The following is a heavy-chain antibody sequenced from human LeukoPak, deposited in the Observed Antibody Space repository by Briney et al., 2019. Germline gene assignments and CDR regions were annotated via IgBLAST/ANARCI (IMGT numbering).Heavy chain of an antibody. D-gene: IGHD6-13*01. CDR1: SGSFSSYY. CDR2: INHSGST. Sequence: SETLSLTCAVYSGSFSSYYGSWIRQPPGKGLEWLGEINHSGSTNYNPSLKSRVTISVDTSKNQFSLKLSSVTAADTAVYYCARGPSGSSWYGESRRNYFDYWGQGTLVTVSS. J-gene: IGHJ4*02. V-gene: IGHV4-34*01. CDR3: ARGPSGSSWYGESRRNYFDY.